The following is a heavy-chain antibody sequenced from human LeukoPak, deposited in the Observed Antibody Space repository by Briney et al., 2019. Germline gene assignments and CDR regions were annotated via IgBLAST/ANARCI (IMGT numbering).Heavy chain of an antibody. CDR3: ARDQVVVPAAMGSGYYYYGMDV. CDR1: GGTFISYA. D-gene: IGHD2-2*01. Sequence: GASAMISCWASGGTFISYAMSWVRQAPGEGLQWLGRIIYILGIANYAQKLQGRVTMTTDTSTSTAYLELRSLRSDDTAVYYCARDQVVVPAAMGSGYYYYGMDVWGQGTTVTVSS. J-gene: IGHJ6*02. CDR2: IIYILGIA. V-gene: IGHV1-69*04.